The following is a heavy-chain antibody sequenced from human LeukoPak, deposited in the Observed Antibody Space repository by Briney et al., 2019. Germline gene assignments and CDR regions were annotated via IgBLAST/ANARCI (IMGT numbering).Heavy chain of an antibody. CDR3: ARVGYGSGSNHLDY. CDR2: IYYSGST. J-gene: IGHJ4*02. V-gene: IGHV4-31*03. Sequence: SETLSLTCTVSGGSISSGGYYWSWIRQHPGKGLEWIGYIYYSGSTYYDPSLKSRVTISVDTSKNQFSLKLSSVTAADTAVYYCARVGYGSGSNHLDYWGQGTLVTVSS. CDR1: GGSISSGGYY. D-gene: IGHD3-10*01.